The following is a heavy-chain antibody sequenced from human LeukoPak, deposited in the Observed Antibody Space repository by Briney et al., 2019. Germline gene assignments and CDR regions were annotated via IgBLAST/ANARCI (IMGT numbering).Heavy chain of an antibody. CDR1: GCTISSYA. Sequence: GGSLRLSCAASGCTISSYAMHWVRQAPGKGLEWVAVISYDGSNKYYADSVKGRFTISRDNSKNTLYLQMNSLRAEDTAVYYCARDHGIAVAGRHIPYYYYGMDAWGQGTTVTVSS. CDR2: ISYDGSNK. J-gene: IGHJ6*02. CDR3: ARDHGIAVAGRHIPYYYYGMDA. D-gene: IGHD6-19*01. V-gene: IGHV3-30-3*01.